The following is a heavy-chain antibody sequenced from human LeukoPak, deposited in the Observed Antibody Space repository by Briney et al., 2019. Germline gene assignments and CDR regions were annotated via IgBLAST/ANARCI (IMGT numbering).Heavy chain of an antibody. CDR3: ARVVAAAGTVGLLDY. CDR2: IYHSGST. CDR1: GGSISSGGYS. D-gene: IGHD6-13*01. V-gene: IGHV4-30-2*01. Sequence: SETLSLTCAVSGGSISSGGYSWSWIRQPPGKGLEWIGYIYHSGSTYYNPSLKSRVTISVDRSKNQSSLKLSSVTAADTAVYYCARVVAAAGTVGLLDYWGQGTLVTVSS. J-gene: IGHJ4*02.